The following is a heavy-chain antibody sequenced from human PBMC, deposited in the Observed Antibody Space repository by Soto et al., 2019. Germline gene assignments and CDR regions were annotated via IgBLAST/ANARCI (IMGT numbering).Heavy chain of an antibody. D-gene: IGHD7-27*01. J-gene: IGHJ4*02. V-gene: IGHV4-61*01. Sequence: PSETLSLTCSVSGDSVSRGSYHWSWIRRPPGKGLEWIGFKPYTGSPDYNPSLKSRVVISIDRSKNQFSLKLSSVTATDTAVYFCAKVGWGGDSWGQGTLVTVSS. CDR1: GDSVSRGSYH. CDR3: AKVGWGGDS. CDR2: KPYTGSP.